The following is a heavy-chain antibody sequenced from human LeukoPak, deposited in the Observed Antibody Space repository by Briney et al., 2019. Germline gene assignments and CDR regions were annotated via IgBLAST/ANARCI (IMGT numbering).Heavy chain of an antibody. Sequence: GGSLRLSCAASGFPLSSYSINWVRQAPGKGLEWVSYINIDSITVNYVDSVKGRFTISRDNAKNSLYLQMNSLRAEDTAVYYRSTAKFDNWGQGTLVTVSS. CDR2: INIDSITV. CDR1: GFPLSSYS. CDR3: STAKFDN. V-gene: IGHV3-48*01. J-gene: IGHJ4*02.